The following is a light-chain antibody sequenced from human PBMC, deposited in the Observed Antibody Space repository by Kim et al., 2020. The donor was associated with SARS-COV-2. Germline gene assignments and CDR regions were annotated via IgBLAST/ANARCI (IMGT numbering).Light chain of an antibody. Sequence: DIQMTQSPSSVSASVGDRVTITCRASQGISDWLAWYQQRPGKAPKLLIYEASSLQSGVPSRFSGSGSGTDFTLTISRLQPEDFATYYCHQTDSFPWTFGQGTKVDIK. CDR1: QGISDW. CDR2: EAS. V-gene: IGKV1-12*01. CDR3: HQTDSFPWT. J-gene: IGKJ1*01.